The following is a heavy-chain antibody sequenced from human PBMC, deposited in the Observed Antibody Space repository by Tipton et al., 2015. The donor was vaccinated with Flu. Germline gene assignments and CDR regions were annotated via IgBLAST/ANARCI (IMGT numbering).Heavy chain of an antibody. Sequence: SLRLSCSASGFSFSTYSMNWVRQAPGKGLEWVSVIFSGGPTYYADSVKGRFTVSSDNSKNTLHLQMTNLRAEDTAVYYCARGRYSYGHNYFDQWGQGTLVAVPS. V-gene: IGHV3-66*01. CDR2: IFSGGPT. D-gene: IGHD5-18*01. CDR3: ARGRYSYGHNYFDQ. J-gene: IGHJ4*02. CDR1: GFSFSTYS.